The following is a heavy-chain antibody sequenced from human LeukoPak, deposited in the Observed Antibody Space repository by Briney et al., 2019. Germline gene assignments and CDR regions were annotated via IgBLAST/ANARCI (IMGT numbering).Heavy chain of an antibody. CDR2: IVPILGIG. CDR3: ARAINSSPRQVFYFDY. Sequence: SVKVSCKASGGTFSIYAISWVRQAPGQGLEWMGGIVPILGIGNYAKKFQGRVTITADKSTSTAFMEMSSLVSDDTAVYYCARAINSSPRQVFYFDYWGQGTMVTVSS. V-gene: IGHV1-69*04. D-gene: IGHD6-13*01. CDR1: GGTFSIYA. J-gene: IGHJ4*02.